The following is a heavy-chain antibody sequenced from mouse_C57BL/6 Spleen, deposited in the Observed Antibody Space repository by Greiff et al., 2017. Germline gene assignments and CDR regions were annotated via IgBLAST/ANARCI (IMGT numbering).Heavy chain of an antibody. V-gene: IGHV1-52*01. Sequence: VQLQQPGAELVRPGSSVKLSCKASGYTFTSYWMHWVKQRPIQGLEWIGNIDPSDSETHYNQKFKDKATLTVDKSSSTAYMQLSSLTSEDSAVYYCARVSTVVAFGYWGQGTTLTVAS. CDR2: IDPSDSET. D-gene: IGHD1-1*01. CDR3: ARVSTVVAFGY. J-gene: IGHJ2*01. CDR1: GYTFTSYW.